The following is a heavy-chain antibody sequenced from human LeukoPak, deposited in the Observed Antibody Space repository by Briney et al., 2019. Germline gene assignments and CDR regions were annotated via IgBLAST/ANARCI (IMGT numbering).Heavy chain of an antibody. D-gene: IGHD3-9*01. J-gene: IGHJ4*02. Sequence: GGSLRLSCAASGFTFSSYGMHWVRQAPGKGLEWVAVIWYDGSNKYYADSVKGRFTISRDNSKNTLYLQMNSLRAEDTAVYYCARVGPYDILTGYLWSSDYWGQGTLVTVSS. V-gene: IGHV3-33*01. CDR1: GFTFSSYG. CDR2: IWYDGSNK. CDR3: ARVGPYDILTGYLWSSDY.